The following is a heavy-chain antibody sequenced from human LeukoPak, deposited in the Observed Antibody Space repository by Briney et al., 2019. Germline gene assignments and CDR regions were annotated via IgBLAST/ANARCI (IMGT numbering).Heavy chain of an antibody. V-gene: IGHV3-7*01. CDR2: IKQDGSEK. D-gene: IGHD5-24*01. CDR3: ASSRNEMATTY. CDR1: GFTFSSYW. J-gene: IGHJ4*02. Sequence: GGSLRLSCAASGFTFSSYWMSWVRQAPGKGLEWVANIKQDGSEKYYVDSVKGRFTISRDNAKNSQYLQMNSLRAEDTAVYYCASSRNEMATTYWGQGTLVTVSS.